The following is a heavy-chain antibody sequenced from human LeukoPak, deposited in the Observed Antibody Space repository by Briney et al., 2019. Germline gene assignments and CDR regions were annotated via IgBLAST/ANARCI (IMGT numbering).Heavy chain of an antibody. D-gene: IGHD3-3*01. CDR2: ISYDGSNK. CDR3: ARGRYDFWSGYLNDAFDI. CDR1: GFTFSSYA. V-gene: IGHV3-30-3*01. J-gene: IGHJ3*02. Sequence: GGSLRLSCAASGFTFSSYAMHWVRQAPGKGLEWVAVISYDGSNKYYADSVKGRFTISRDNAKNSLYLQMNSLRAEDTAVYYCARGRYDFWSGYLNDAFDIWGQGTMVTVSS.